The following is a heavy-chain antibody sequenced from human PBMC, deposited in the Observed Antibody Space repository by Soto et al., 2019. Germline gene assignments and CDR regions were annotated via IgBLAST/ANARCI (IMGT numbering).Heavy chain of an antibody. CDR1: GGTFSSYT. D-gene: IGHD5-18*01. CDR2: IIPILGIA. Sequence: SVKVSCKASGGTFSSYTISWVRQAPGQGLEWMGRIIPILGIANYAQKFQGRVTITADKSTSTAYMELSSLRSEDTAVYYCASSIAWIGYSYGYPHWFDPWGQGTLVTVSS. V-gene: IGHV1-69*02. CDR3: ASSIAWIGYSYGYPHWFDP. J-gene: IGHJ5*02.